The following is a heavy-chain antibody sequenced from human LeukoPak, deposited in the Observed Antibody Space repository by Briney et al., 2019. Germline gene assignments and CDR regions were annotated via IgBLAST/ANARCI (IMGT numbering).Heavy chain of an antibody. Sequence: QPGGSVRLSCTASGFIASSNYMSWVRQAPGKGLEWVSLIYSGGSTYYADSVMGRSTISRDKSNNTLYLRMNSLRAEDTAAYYCATGGRSGVAFESWGQGTLVTVSS. CDR2: IYSGGST. J-gene: IGHJ4*02. V-gene: IGHV3-53*01. D-gene: IGHD2-15*01. CDR3: ATGGRSGVAFES. CDR1: GFIASSNY.